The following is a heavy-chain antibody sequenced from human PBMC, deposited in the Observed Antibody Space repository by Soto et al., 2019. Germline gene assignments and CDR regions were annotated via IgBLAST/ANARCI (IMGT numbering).Heavy chain of an antibody. CDR1: GGSISSGGYY. V-gene: IGHV4-31*03. D-gene: IGHD5-12*01. Sequence: PSETLSLTCTVSGGSISSGGYYWSWIRQHPGKGLEWIGYIYYSGSTYYNPSLKSRVTISVDTSKNQFSLKLSSVTAADTAVYYCARLNSGYEISPFDYWGQGTLVTVSS. CDR2: IYYSGST. CDR3: ARLNSGYEISPFDY. J-gene: IGHJ4*02.